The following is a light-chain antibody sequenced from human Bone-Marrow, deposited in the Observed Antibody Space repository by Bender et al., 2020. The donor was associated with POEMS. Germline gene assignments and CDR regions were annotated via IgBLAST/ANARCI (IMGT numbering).Light chain of an antibody. V-gene: IGLV1-51*01. CDR1: TSNIGSNF. CDR2: DNN. J-gene: IGLJ3*02. Sequence: QSVLTQPPSVSAAPGQKVTLSCSGRTSNIGSNFVSWYRQLPGTAPELLIYDNNRRPSGIPDRFSGSKSGTSATLAISGLQTGDEADYYCGTWDSSLSAVVFGGGTKLTVL. CDR3: GTWDSSLSAVV.